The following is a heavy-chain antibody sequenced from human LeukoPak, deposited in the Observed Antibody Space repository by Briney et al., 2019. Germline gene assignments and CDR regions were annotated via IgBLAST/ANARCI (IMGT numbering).Heavy chain of an antibody. J-gene: IGHJ4*02. D-gene: IGHD3-10*01. CDR3: ARDPRWSSGSYYYGY. Sequence: ASVKVSCKASGYTFTSYAISWVRQAPGQGLEWMGWISAYNGNTNYAQKLQGRVTMTTDTSTSTVYMELMSLTSDDKAVYYCARDPRWSSGSYYYGYWGQGTLVTVCS. CDR2: ISAYNGNT. CDR1: GYTFTSYA. V-gene: IGHV1-18*04.